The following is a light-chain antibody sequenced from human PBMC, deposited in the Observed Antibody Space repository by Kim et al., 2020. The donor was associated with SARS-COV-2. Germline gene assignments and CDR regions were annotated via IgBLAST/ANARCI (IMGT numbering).Light chain of an antibody. V-gene: IGKV1-12*01. CDR3: QQANSFPYT. CDR2: ASS. CDR1: HGISSS. Sequence: SAAVGDRVTITCRASHGISSSLVWYQQKPGKAPKLLIYASSSLQSGVPSRFSGSGSGTDFTLTISSLQPEDFATYYCQQANSFPYTFGQGTKLEI. J-gene: IGKJ2*01.